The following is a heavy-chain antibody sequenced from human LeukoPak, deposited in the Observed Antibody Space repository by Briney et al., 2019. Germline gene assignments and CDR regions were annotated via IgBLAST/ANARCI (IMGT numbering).Heavy chain of an antibody. Sequence: GGSLRLPCAASGFAFSDYFMTWIRQAPGKGLEWVSYISSSSSHTNYADSVKGRFTISRDNAKNSLYLQMNSLRAEDTAVYFCAREPAAMDVWGQGITVTVSS. CDR1: GFAFSDYF. D-gene: IGHD6-25*01. CDR2: ISSSSSHT. CDR3: AREPAAMDV. V-gene: IGHV3-11*05. J-gene: IGHJ6*02.